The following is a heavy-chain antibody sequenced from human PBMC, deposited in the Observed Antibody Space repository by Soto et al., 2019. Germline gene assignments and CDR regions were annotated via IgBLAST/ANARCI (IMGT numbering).Heavy chain of an antibody. CDR2: INPSGGNS. Sequence: ATVKVCCKASQYTFTNYCVHWVRQAPGQGLEWKGVINPSGGNSKYAQRFRGRVTMTRDTSTSTGYMDPRSLRPDGTAVYFCARALNDADCGPVGAASLDHLLDVWRRGTSVTVSS. CDR1: QYTFTNYC. CDR3: ARALNDADCGPVGAASLDHLLDV. D-gene: IGHD2-21*01. J-gene: IGHJ6*02. V-gene: IGHV1-46*01.